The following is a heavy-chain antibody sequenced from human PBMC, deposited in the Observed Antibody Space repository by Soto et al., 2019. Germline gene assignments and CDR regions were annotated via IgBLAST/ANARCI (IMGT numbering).Heavy chain of an antibody. D-gene: IGHD3-22*01. Sequence: SVKVSCKASGGTFSSYAISWVRQAPGQGLEWMGGIIPILGTANYAQKFQGRVTITADESTSTAYMELSSLRSEDTAVYYCAKKTYYYDSSGYYLYYFDYWGQGTLVTVSS. CDR3: AKKTYYYDSSGYYLYYFDY. J-gene: IGHJ4*02. CDR2: IIPILGTA. CDR1: GGTFSSYA. V-gene: IGHV1-69*13.